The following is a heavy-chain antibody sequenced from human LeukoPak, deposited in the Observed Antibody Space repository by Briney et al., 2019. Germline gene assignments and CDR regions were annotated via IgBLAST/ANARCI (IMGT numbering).Heavy chain of an antibody. Sequence: GGSLRLSCAASGFTVSSNYMSWVRQAPGKGLEWVSVIYSGGSTYYADSVKGRFTISRDNSKNTLYLQMNSLRAEDTAVYYCARTYCSSTSCYAGNYYYGMDVWGQGTTVTVSS. D-gene: IGHD2-2*01. J-gene: IGHJ6*02. CDR2: IYSGGST. CDR1: GFTVSSNY. V-gene: IGHV3-53*05. CDR3: ARTYCSSTSCYAGNYYYGMDV.